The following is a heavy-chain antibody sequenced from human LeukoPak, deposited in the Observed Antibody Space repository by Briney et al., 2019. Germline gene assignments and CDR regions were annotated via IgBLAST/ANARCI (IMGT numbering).Heavy chain of an antibody. CDR3: AREDCDATSCYWGIIY. Sequence: GGSLRLSCAASGFTFSDYYMSWIRQAPGKGLEWVSYISSSGSTIYYADSVKGRFTISRDNAKNSVYLQMNSLRAEDTAVYYCAREDCDATSCYWGIIYWGQGTLVTVSS. J-gene: IGHJ4*02. V-gene: IGHV3-11*04. CDR1: GFTFSDYY. CDR2: ISSSGSTI. D-gene: IGHD2-2*01.